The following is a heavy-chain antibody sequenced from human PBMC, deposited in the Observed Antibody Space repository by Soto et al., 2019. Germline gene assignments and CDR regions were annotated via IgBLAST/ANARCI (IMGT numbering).Heavy chain of an antibody. CDR3: ARDGYLMDYYGMDV. Sequence: PSETLSLTXTVSGGSISSGGYYWSWIRQHPGKGLEWIGYIYYSGSTYYNPSLKSRVTISVDTSKNQFSLKLSSVTAADTAVYYCARDGYLMDYYGMDVWGQGTTVTVSS. CDR2: IYYSGST. D-gene: IGHD3-22*01. CDR1: GGSISSGGYY. V-gene: IGHV4-31*02. J-gene: IGHJ6*02.